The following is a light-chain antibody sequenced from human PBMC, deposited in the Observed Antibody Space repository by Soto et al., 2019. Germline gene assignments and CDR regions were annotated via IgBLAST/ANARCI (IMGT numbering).Light chain of an antibody. CDR1: STDFVSYNR. V-gene: IGLV2-18*02. CDR3: QTYDSSLSGLYV. CDR2: EAS. J-gene: IGLJ1*01. Sequence: QSALTQPPSVSGSPGQSVTISCTGTSTDFVSYNRVSWYQQPPGTAPKLIIYEASNRPSGVPDRFSGSKSGNTASLTISGLQAADEADYYCQTYDSSLSGLYVFGTGTQLTVL.